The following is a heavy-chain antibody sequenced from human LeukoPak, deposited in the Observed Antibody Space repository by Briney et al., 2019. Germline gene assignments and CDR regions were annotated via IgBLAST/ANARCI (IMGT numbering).Heavy chain of an antibody. D-gene: IGHD1/OR15-1a*01. Sequence: GGSLRLSCAASEFSVSSNYMSWVRQAPGKGLEWVSIIYIDATTHYADSVKGRFTISRDSSKNTLYLQMNSLRAEDTAVYYCASGGNNIFWGQGTMVTVSS. V-gene: IGHV3-53*01. J-gene: IGHJ3*01. CDR1: EFSVSSNY. CDR3: ASGGNNIF. CDR2: IYIDATT.